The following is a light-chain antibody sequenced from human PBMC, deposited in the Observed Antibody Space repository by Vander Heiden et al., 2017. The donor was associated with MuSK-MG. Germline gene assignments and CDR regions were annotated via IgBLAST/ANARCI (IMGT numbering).Light chain of an antibody. CDR3: QQRSNSL. CDR2: DAS. Sequence: EIVLTQSPATLSLSPGERATLSCRASQSVSSYLAWYQQKPGQAPRLLIYDASNRATGIPARFSGSGSGTDFTLTISSLEPEDFAVYYVQQRSNSLFGQGTRLEIK. CDR1: QSVSSY. V-gene: IGKV3-11*01. J-gene: IGKJ5*01.